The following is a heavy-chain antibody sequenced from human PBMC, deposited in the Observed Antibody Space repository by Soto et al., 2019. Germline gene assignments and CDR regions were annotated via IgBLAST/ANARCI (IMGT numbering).Heavy chain of an antibody. Sequence: EVQLVESGGGLVQPGRSLRLSCAASGFTFDDYAMHWVRQAPGKGLEWVSGISWNSGSIGYADSVKGRFTISRDNAKNSLYLQMNSLRAEDTALYYCAKDIEDIVVVPAANGYYYYYYMDVWGKGTTVTVSS. CDR2: ISWNSGSI. CDR3: AKDIEDIVVVPAANGYYYYYYMDV. V-gene: IGHV3-9*01. J-gene: IGHJ6*03. CDR1: GFTFDDYA. D-gene: IGHD2-2*01.